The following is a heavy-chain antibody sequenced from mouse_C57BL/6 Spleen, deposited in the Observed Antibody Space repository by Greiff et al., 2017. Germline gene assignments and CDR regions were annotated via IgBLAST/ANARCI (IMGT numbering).Heavy chain of an antibody. CDR3: ASGANPSYFDY. CDR1: GFTFSSYG. CDR2: ISSGGSYT. V-gene: IGHV5-6*01. J-gene: IGHJ2*01. D-gene: IGHD4-1*01. Sequence: EVQRVESGGDLVKPGGSLKLSCAASGFTFSSYGMSWVRQTPDKRLEWVATISSGGSYTYYPDSVKGRFTISRDNAKNTLYLQMSSLKSEDTAMYYCASGANPSYFDYWGQGTTLTVSS.